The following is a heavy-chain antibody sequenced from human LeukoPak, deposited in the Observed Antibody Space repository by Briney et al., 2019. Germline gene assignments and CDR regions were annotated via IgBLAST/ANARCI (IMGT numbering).Heavy chain of an antibody. V-gene: IGHV1-18*01. CDR1: GYTFSNYG. D-gene: IGHD3-22*01. Sequence: ASVKVSCKASGYTFSNYGISWVGQAPGQGLEGMGWISAYNGNTNYAQKLQGRVTMTTDTSTSTAYMELRSLRSDDTAVYYCARPLRSEVGYYDSSGYYYDWFDPWGQGTLVTVSS. CDR3: ARPLRSEVGYYDSSGYYYDWFDP. CDR2: ISAYNGNT. J-gene: IGHJ5*02.